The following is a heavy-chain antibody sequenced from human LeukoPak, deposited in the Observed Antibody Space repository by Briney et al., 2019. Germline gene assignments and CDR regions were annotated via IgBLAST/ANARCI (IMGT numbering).Heavy chain of an antibody. D-gene: IGHD1-26*01. CDR1: GGSISSGDVY. J-gene: IGHJ4*02. CDR3: ARAKVANSGLDY. Sequence: SETLSLTCTVSGGSISSGDVYWSWIRQPPGKGLEWIRHIYYSGSTYYNPSLKSRVTISLDRSKNQFSLKLTSVAAADTAVYCCARAKVANSGLDYWGQGTLVTVSS. V-gene: IGHV4-30-4*08. CDR2: IYYSGST.